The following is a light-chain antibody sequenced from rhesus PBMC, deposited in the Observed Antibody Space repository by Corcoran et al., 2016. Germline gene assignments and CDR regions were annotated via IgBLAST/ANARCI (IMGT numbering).Light chain of an antibody. CDR1: QDVSYG. Sequence: DIQMTQSPSSLSASVGDKVTITCHASQDVSYGLAWFQQKPGRAQKALIYYASLLQRGGPSRFSGGGSGTVYTLTISRLQPEDFATYYCHQYAALPYTFGQGTKVKIK. J-gene: IGKJ2*01. CDR2: YAS. V-gene: IGKV1-19*01. CDR3: HQYAALPYT.